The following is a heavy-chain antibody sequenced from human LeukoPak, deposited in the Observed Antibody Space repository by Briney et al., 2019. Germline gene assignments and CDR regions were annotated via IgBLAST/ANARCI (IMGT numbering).Heavy chain of an antibody. CDR1: GFTFSNYA. J-gene: IGHJ5*01. Sequence: GGSLRLSCAASGFTFSNYAMSWVRQAPGKGLEWVSSLSDNGGSPYYANSVKGRFTISRDNSKNTLYLHMNSLRVEDTAVYYCAKDPETYSSRWFDSWGQGTLVTVSS. CDR3: AKDPETYSSRWFDS. CDR2: LSDNGGSP. V-gene: IGHV3-23*01. D-gene: IGHD2-21*01.